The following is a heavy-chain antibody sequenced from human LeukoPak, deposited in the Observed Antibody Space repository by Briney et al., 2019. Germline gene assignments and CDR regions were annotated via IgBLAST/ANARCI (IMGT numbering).Heavy chain of an antibody. CDR1: GGTFSSYA. D-gene: IGHD6-19*01. CDR2: INPNSGGT. V-gene: IGHV1-2*02. Sequence: ASEKVSCKASGGTFSSYAISWVRQAPGQGLEWMGWINPNSGGTNYAQKFQGRVTMTRDTSISTAYMELSRLRSDDTAVYYCARDKSSIAVAGLDAFDIWGQGTMVTVSS. J-gene: IGHJ3*02. CDR3: ARDKSSIAVAGLDAFDI.